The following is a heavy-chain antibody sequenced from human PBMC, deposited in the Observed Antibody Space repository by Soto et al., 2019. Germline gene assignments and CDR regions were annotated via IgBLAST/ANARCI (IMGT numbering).Heavy chain of an antibody. J-gene: IGHJ4*02. CDR2: IYWDDTK. CDR3: AHAYGGRSLY. CDR1: GFSLPTDRVG. D-gene: IGHD1-26*01. V-gene: IGHV2-5*02. Sequence: QITLKESGPTLVKPTQTLTLTCTFSGFSLPTDRVGVGWIRQPPGKALEWLAVIYWDDTKTYRPSLKSRLTSXTDTSKNQVALTMTDMDPVDTATYYCAHAYGGRSLYWGQGTLVTVSS.